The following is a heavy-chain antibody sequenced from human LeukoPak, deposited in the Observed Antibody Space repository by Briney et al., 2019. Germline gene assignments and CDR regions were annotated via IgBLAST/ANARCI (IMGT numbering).Heavy chain of an antibody. D-gene: IGHD3-22*01. CDR1: GGSFSGYY. CDR2: INYSGST. V-gene: IGHV4-34*01. J-gene: IGHJ5*02. CDR3: ASGLGTYYYDSSGYSDWFDP. Sequence: TSETLSLTCAVYGGSFSGYYWSWIRQPPGKGLGVIGEINYSGSTNYNPSLKSRVTISVDTSKNQFSLKLSSVTAADTAVYYCASGLGTYYYDSSGYSDWFDPWGQGTLVTVSS.